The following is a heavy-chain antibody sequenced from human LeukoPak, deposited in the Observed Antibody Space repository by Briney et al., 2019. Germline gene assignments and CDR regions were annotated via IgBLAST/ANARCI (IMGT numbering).Heavy chain of an antibody. CDR2: ISGSGDNT. CDR3: AKVRSGDIAAALNY. CDR1: GFTFSSYA. J-gene: IGHJ4*02. D-gene: IGHD6-13*01. V-gene: IGHV3-23*01. Sequence: GGSLRLSCAASGFTFSSYAMNWVRQAPGKGLEWVSGISGSGDNTYYADSVKGRFTISRNNSKNTLFLQMNSLRAEDTAVYYCAKVRSGDIAAALNYWGQGTLVPVSS.